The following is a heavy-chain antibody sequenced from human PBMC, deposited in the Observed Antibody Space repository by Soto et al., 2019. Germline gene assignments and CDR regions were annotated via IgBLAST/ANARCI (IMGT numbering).Heavy chain of an antibody. CDR3: ARDSSGSTYYYYYYGMDV. Sequence: PSPTLSLTCAISGDSVSSNSAAWNWIRQSPSRRLEWLGRTYYRSKWYNDYAVSVKSRITINPDTSKNQFSLQLNSVTPEDTAVYYCARDSSGSTYYYYYYGMDVWGQGTTVTVSS. V-gene: IGHV6-1*01. CDR2: TYYRSKWYN. J-gene: IGHJ6*02. CDR1: GDSVSSNSAA. D-gene: IGHD3-3*01.